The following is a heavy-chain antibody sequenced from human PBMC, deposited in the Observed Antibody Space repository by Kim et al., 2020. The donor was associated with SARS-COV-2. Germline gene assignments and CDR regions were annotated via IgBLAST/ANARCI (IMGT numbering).Heavy chain of an antibody. Sequence: GGSLRLSCAASGFTFSDYVMSWVRQAPGEGLEWVAAISASGGATFHADPVQGRFTISRDNSKNTLYLQIKNVRAEDTATYFCAKPLYSTSWYGLSWGQG. J-gene: IGHJ5*02. V-gene: IGHV3-23*01. D-gene: IGHD6-13*01. CDR3: AKPLYSTSWYGLS. CDR1: GFTFSDYV. CDR2: ISASGGAT.